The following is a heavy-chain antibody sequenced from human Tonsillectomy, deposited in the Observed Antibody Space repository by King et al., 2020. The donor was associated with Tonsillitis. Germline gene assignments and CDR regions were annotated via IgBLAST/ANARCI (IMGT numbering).Heavy chain of an antibody. V-gene: IGHV4-59*01. CDR3: ARGLSMITFGGVISIDACDI. D-gene: IGHD3-16*02. J-gene: IGHJ3*02. CDR1: GGSISSYY. CDR2: IYYSGST. Sequence: VQLQESGPGLVKPSETLSLTCTVSGGSISSYYWSWIRQPPGKGLEWIGYIYYSGSTNYNPSLKSRVTISVDTSKNQFSLKLSSVTAADTAVYYCARGLSMITFGGVISIDACDIWGQGKMVTVSS.